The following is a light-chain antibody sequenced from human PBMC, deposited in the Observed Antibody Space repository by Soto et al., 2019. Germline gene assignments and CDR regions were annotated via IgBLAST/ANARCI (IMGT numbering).Light chain of an antibody. Sequence: QSALTQPASVSGSPGQSITISCTGTSSDVGGYNYVSWYQQHPGKAPKLMIYDVSNRPSGVSNRLSGSKSGNTASLTISGLQAEDEADYYCSSYTSSSTLVVFGGGTQLPVL. CDR2: DVS. CDR1: SSDVGGYNY. CDR3: SSYTSSSTLVV. J-gene: IGLJ2*01. V-gene: IGLV2-14*01.